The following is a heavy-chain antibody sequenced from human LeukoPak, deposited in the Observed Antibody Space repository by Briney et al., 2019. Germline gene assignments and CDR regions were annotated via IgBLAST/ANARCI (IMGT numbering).Heavy chain of an antibody. CDR2: MNPNSGNT. D-gene: IGHD4-17*01. Sequence: ASVKVSCKASGYTFTSYDINWVRQATGQGLEWVGWMNPNSGNTGYAQKFQGRVTMTRNTSISTAYMELSSLRSEDTAVYYCARGRRLLYGDYRKGFDYWGQGTLITVSS. CDR1: GYTFTSYD. J-gene: IGHJ4*02. V-gene: IGHV1-8*01. CDR3: ARGRRLLYGDYRKGFDY.